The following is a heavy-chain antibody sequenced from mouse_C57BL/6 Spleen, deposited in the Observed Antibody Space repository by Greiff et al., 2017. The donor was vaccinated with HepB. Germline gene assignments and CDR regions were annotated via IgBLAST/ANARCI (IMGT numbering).Heavy chain of an antibody. V-gene: IGHV5-17*01. D-gene: IGHD1-1*01. J-gene: IGHJ2*01. Sequence: EVKLMESGGGLVKPGGSLKLSCAASGFTFSDYGMHWVRQAPEKGLEWVAYISSGSSTIYYADTVKGRFTISRDNAKNTLFLQMTSLRSEDTAMYYCARPYYYGSRYFDYWGQGTTLTVSS. CDR2: ISSGSSTI. CDR1: GFTFSDYG. CDR3: ARPYYYGSRYFDY.